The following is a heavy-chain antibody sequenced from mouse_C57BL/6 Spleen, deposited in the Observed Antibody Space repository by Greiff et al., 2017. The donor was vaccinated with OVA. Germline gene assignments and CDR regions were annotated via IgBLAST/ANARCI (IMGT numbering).Heavy chain of an antibody. Sequence: DVKLVESGGGLVKPGGSLKLSCAASGFTFSDYGMHWVRQAPEKGLEWVAYISSGSSTIYYADTVKGRFTISRDNAKNTLFLQMTSLRSEDTAMYYCARSTTVVAPYFDVWGTGTTVTVSS. D-gene: IGHD1-1*01. CDR3: ARSTTVVAPYFDV. CDR2: ISSGSSTI. J-gene: IGHJ1*03. V-gene: IGHV5-17*01. CDR1: GFTFSDYG.